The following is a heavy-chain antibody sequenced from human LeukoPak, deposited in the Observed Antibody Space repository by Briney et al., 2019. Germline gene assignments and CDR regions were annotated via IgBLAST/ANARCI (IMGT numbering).Heavy chain of an antibody. CDR3: ARGPAMVDY. J-gene: IGHJ4*02. CDR1: GGSFSGYY. D-gene: IGHD5-18*01. CDR2: INHSGST. V-gene: IGHV4-34*01. Sequence: KASETLSLACAVYGGSFSGYYWSWIRQPPGKGPEWIGEINHSGSTNYNPSLKSRVTISVDTSKNQFSLKLSSVTAADTAVYYCARGPAMVDYWGQGTLVTVSS.